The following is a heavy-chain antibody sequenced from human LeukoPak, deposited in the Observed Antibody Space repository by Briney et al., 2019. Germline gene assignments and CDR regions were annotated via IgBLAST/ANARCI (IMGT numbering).Heavy chain of an antibody. Sequence: KPSETLSLTCTVSGGSISIYYWSWIRQPPGKGLEWIGYIYYSGSTNYNPSLKSRVTISVDTSKNQFSLKLSSVTAADTAVYYCARASEDTAMENYYFDYWGQGTLVTVSS. J-gene: IGHJ4*02. CDR1: GGSISIYY. CDR2: IYYSGST. V-gene: IGHV4-59*01. D-gene: IGHD5-18*01. CDR3: ARASEDTAMENYYFDY.